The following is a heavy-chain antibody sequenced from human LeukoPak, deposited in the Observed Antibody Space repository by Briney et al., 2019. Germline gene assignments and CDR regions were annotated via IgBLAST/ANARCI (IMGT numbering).Heavy chain of an antibody. CDR1: GGTFSSDA. V-gene: IGHV1-69*13. Sequence: SVKVSCKXSGGTFSSDAISWVRQAPGQGLEWMGRIIPIFGTANYAQKFQGRVTITADESTSTAYLELSSLRSEDTAVYYCARDLRTTVTRVQDNWFDPWGQGTLVTVSS. CDR2: IIPIFGTA. CDR3: ARDLRTTVTRVQDNWFDP. J-gene: IGHJ5*02. D-gene: IGHD4-17*01.